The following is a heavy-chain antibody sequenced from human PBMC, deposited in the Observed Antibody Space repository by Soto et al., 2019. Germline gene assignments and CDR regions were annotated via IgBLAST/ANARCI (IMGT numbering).Heavy chain of an antibody. J-gene: IGHJ4*02. Sequence: SVKVSFKASGGIFSTYAISWLRQAPGQGLEWMGGIIPLFGTPNYAQRFQGRVTITADESTSTAYMELSRLRSEDTAVYYCARDRDDYGSGNYYNRIDFWGQGTLVTVSS. CDR3: ARDRDDYGSGNYYNRIDF. CDR2: IIPLFGTP. CDR1: GGIFSTYA. D-gene: IGHD3-10*01. V-gene: IGHV1-69*13.